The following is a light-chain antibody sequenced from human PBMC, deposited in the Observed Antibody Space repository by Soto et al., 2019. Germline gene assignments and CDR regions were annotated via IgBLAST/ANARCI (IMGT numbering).Light chain of an antibody. Sequence: IQLTQSPSSLSASVGDRVTITCRASQGISSYLAWYQQKPGKAPKLLIYAASTLQSGVPSRFSGSGSGTDCTLTISSLQPEDFATYSCQQLNSYPLAFGGGTKVEIK. CDR2: AAS. J-gene: IGKJ4*01. V-gene: IGKV1-9*01. CDR1: QGISSY. CDR3: QQLNSYPLA.